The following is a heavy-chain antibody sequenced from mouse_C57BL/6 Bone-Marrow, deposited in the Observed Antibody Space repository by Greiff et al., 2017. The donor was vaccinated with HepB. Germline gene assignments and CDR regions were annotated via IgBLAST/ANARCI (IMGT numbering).Heavy chain of an antibody. CDR1: GYSITSGYY. CDR2: ISYDGSN. CDR3: ARPYYYGSRGNAMDY. V-gene: IGHV3-6*01. D-gene: IGHD1-1*01. J-gene: IGHJ4*01. Sequence: VQLKESGPGLVKPSQSLSLTCSVTGYSITSGYYWNWIRQFPGNKLEWMGYISYDGSNNYNPSLKNRISITRDTSKNQFFLKLNSVTTEDTATYYCARPYYYGSRGNAMDYWGQGTSVTVSS.